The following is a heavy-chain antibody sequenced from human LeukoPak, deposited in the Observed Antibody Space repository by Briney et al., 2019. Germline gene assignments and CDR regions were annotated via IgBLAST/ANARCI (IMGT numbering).Heavy chain of an antibody. V-gene: IGHV4-59*01. J-gene: IGHJ4*02. CDR1: GGSISSYY. CDR2: IYYSGST. Sequence: SETLSLTCTVSGGSISSYYWSWIRQPPGKGLEWIGCIYYSGSTNYNPSLKSRVTISVDTSKNQFSLKLSSVTAADTAVYYCARVKEYSSSLDYWGQGTLVTVSS. D-gene: IGHD6-6*01. CDR3: ARVKEYSSSLDY.